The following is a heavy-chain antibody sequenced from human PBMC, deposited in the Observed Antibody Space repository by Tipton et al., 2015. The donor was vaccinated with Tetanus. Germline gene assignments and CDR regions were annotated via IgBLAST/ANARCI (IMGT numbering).Heavy chain of an antibody. CDR1: GGSLSSNY. CDR3: TRVRRGATTDLDY. Sequence: TLSLTCTVSGGSLSSNYWTWIRQPAGKGLEWIGRIDASGSTDYNPSLKSRVTMSVDTSKNQFSLRLSSVTAADTAVYYCTRVRRGATTDLDYWGQGTLVTVSS. CDR2: IDASGST. D-gene: IGHD5-12*01. V-gene: IGHV4-4*07. J-gene: IGHJ4*02.